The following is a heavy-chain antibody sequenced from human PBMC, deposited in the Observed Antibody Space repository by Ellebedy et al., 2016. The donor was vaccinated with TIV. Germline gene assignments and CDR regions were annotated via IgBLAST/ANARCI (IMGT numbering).Heavy chain of an antibody. D-gene: IGHD6-19*01. J-gene: IGHJ4*02. CDR3: AKGRYSSGGANDY. CDR2: ISGSGGST. CDR1: GFTFSSYA. Sequence: GESLKISXAASGFTFSSYAMSWVRQAPGKGLEWVSAISGSGGSTYYADSVKGRFTISRDNSKNTLYLQMNSLRAEDTALYYCAKGRYSSGGANDYWGQGTLVTVSS. V-gene: IGHV3-23*01.